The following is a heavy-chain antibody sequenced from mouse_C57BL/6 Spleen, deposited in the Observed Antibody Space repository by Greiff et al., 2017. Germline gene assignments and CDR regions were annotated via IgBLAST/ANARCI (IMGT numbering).Heavy chain of an antibody. Sequence: QVQLQQPGAELVKPGASVKLSCKASGYTFTEYSIHWVKQRPGQGLEWIGGFYPGSGSKKYNEKFKDKATLTVDKSSSTAYMELSSLTSEDSAVYFCARHEEGGYGGSSYAFAYWGQGTPVTVSA. J-gene: IGHJ3*01. V-gene: IGHV1-62-2*01. D-gene: IGHD1-1*01. CDR2: FYPGSGSK. CDR3: ARHEEGGYGGSSYAFAY. CDR1: GYTFTEYS.